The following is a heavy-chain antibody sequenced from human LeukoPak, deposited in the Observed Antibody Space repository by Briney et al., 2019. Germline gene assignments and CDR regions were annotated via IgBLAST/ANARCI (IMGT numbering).Heavy chain of an antibody. CDR3: TSLVSLRAAAGTRHHYYYGLVV. V-gene: IGHV3-73*01. Sequence: PGGSLRLTCAASGVTFSGAAMHWVRLPSAKGKEWDGRVRSKANSYAKAYAASEKRRFNISGDDSKNTAYLQMNSLQTEDPAVYYCTSLVSLRAAAGTRHHYYYGLVVWGEETTVSVSS. D-gene: IGHD6-13*01. J-gene: IGHJ6*01. CDR1: GVTFSGAA. CDR2: VRSKANSYAK.